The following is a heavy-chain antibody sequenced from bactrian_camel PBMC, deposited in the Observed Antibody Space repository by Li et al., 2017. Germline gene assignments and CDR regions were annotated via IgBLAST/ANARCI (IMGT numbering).Heavy chain of an antibody. CDR1: GFTFSIYW. D-gene: IGHD6*01. V-gene: IGHV3S6*01. J-gene: IGHJ4*01. CDR2: FYTGGTT. Sequence: HVQLVESGGGLVQPGGSLRLSCAASGFTFSIYWMYWVRQAPGKGLEWVSSFYTGGTTYYADSVKGRFTISRDNAKSMLYLQLNSLKTEDTAMYYCAKPGGGTWFWEIHYWGQGTQVTVS. CDR3: AKPGGGTWFWEIHY.